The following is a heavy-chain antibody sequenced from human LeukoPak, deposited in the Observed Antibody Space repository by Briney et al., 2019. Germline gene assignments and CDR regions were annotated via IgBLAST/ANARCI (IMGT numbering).Heavy chain of an antibody. J-gene: IGHJ4*01. CDR3: AKDRLGALYYYDSSGYYRFDY. CDR2: ISYDGSNQ. V-gene: IGHV3-30*04. CDR1: GFSFSDYA. D-gene: IGHD3-22*01. Sequence: GGSLRLSCAASGFSFSDYAMHWVRQAPGKGLEWVAVISYDGSNQYYADTVKGRFTISRDNSKNTLYLQMNSLRAEDTAVYYCAKDRLGALYYYDSSGYYRFDYWGQGTLVTVSS.